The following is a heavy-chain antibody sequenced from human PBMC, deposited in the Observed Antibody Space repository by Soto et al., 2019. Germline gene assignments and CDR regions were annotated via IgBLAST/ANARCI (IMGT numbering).Heavy chain of an antibody. Sequence: SVKVSCKASGGTFSSYAISWVLQAPGQGLEWMGGIIPIFGTANYAQKFQGRVTITADESTSTAYMELSSLRSEDTAVYYCARGYSYGYYYYGMDVWGQGTTVTVSS. CDR1: GGTFSSYA. J-gene: IGHJ6*02. CDR2: IIPIFGTA. CDR3: ARGYSYGYYYYGMDV. D-gene: IGHD5-18*01. V-gene: IGHV1-69*13.